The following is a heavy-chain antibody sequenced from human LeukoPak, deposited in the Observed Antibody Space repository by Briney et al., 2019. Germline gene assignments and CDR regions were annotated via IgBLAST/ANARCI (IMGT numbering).Heavy chain of an antibody. J-gene: IGHJ3*02. D-gene: IGHD3-3*01. CDR3: ARGTYYDFWSGSPFRGVGAFDI. CDR2: ICTAGDT. V-gene: IGHV3-13*01. Sequence: PGGSLRLSCAASGFTFSSYDMHWVRHATGKGLEWVSAICTAGDTDYPGSVKGRFTISRENAKNSLYLQMNSLRAGDTAVYYCARGTYYDFWSGSPFRGVGAFDIWGQGTMVTVSS. CDR1: GFTFSSYD.